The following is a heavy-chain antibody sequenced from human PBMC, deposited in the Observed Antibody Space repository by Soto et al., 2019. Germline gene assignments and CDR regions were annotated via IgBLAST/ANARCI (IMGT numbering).Heavy chain of an antibody. V-gene: IGHV4-39*01. Sequence: PSETLSLTCAVSGVSIHNSHYFWAWLRLAPRKGLEFIGSVYYSGGANYNPSLKSRVTISVDTAKNQLSLRVNSVTAADTAVYYCGRVVEGATRHTDFDSWGQGTLVTV. D-gene: IGHD2-15*01. CDR1: GVSIHNSHYF. CDR3: GRVVEGATRHTDFDS. J-gene: IGHJ5*01. CDR2: VYYSGGA.